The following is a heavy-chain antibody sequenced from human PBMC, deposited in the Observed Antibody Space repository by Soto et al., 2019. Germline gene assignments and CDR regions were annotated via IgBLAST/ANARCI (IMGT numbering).Heavy chain of an antibody. V-gene: IGHV4-4*02. CDR3: VSSYGTDDYYYDF. J-gene: IGHJ4*02. D-gene: IGHD3-9*01. CDR1: GGSISSSNG. Sequence: SETLSLTCAVSGGSISSSNGWSWVRQTPGKGLEWIGEIYHGGSTNYHPSLKSRVTILLDKSNNQISLTLSSVTAADTAVYFCVSSYGTDDYYYDFWGQGTLVTVSS. CDR2: IYHGGST.